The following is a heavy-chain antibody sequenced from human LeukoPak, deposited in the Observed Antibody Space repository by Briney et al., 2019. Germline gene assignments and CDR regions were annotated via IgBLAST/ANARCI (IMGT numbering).Heavy chain of an antibody. Sequence: NPSETLSLTCTVSGYSISSGYYWGWIRQPPGQGLEWIGSIYHSGSTYYNPSLKSRVTISVDTSKNQFSLKLSSVTAADTAVYYCASLGGGSYYVGYGGVDYWGQGTLVTVSS. J-gene: IGHJ4*02. D-gene: IGHD1-26*01. V-gene: IGHV4-38-2*02. CDR1: GYSISSGYY. CDR2: IYHSGST. CDR3: ASLGGGSYYVGYGGVDY.